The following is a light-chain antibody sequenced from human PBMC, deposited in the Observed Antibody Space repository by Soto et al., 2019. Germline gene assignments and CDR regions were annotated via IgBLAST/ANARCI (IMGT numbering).Light chain of an antibody. CDR1: QDIRND. CDR2: AAF. CDR3: LQYYNFSWT. J-gene: IGKJ1*01. Sequence: AIQMTQSPSSLSASVGDRVTITCRASQDIRNDLAWYQQKPGQAPHLLIFAAFNLQSGVPSRFSGGGSGTHFTLTISSLQPDDFASYYCLQYYNFSWTFGQGTKVDIK. V-gene: IGKV1-6*01.